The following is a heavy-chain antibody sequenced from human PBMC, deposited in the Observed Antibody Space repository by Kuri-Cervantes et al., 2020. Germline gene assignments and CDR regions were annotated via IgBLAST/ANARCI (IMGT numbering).Heavy chain of an antibody. V-gene: IGHV3-48*01. D-gene: IGHD3-22*01. CDR3: ARDKEKSSSGYCGPFDY. Sequence: GESLKISCAASGFTFSSYAMSWVRQAPGKGLEWVSYISSSSSTIYYADSVKGRFTISRDNSKNTLYLRMNSLRAEDTAVYYCARDKEKSSSGYCGPFDYWGQGTLVTVSS. J-gene: IGHJ4*02. CDR2: ISSSSSTI. CDR1: GFTFSSYA.